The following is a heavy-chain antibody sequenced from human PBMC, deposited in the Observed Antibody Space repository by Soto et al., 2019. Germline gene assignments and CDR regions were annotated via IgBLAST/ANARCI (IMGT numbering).Heavy chain of an antibody. CDR1: GGTFSTDS. V-gene: IGHV1-69*12. CDR2: IIPMFGTA. CDR3: AREIDGYYGIDV. J-gene: IGHJ6*02. Sequence: QVQLVQSGAEVKKPGSSVKVSCKASGGTFSTDSISWVRQAPGKGLEWMGGIIPMFGTANNAQKFQDRVTITADESTSPAYMELSSLRSEDTGVYFCAREIDGYYGIDVWGQGPTVTLAS.